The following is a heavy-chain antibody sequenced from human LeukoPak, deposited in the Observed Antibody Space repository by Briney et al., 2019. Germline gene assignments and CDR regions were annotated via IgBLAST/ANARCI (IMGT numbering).Heavy chain of an antibody. Sequence: ASVKVSCKASGYTFTSYYMHWVRQAPGQGLEWMGIINPSGGSTSYAQKFQGRVTMTTDTSTSTAYMELRSLRSDDTAVYYCARDLYGVTGYWGQGTLVTVSS. CDR2: INPSGGST. CDR1: GYTFTSYY. V-gene: IGHV1-46*01. D-gene: IGHD4-17*01. J-gene: IGHJ4*02. CDR3: ARDLYGVTGY.